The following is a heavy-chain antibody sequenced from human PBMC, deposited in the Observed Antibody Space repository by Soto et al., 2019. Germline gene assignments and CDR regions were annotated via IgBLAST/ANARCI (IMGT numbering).Heavy chain of an antibody. D-gene: IGHD6-19*01. V-gene: IGHV3-30*18. CDR2: ISYDGSNK. Sequence: PGGSLRLSCAASGFTFSSYGMHWVRQAPGKGLEWVAVISYDGSNKYYADSVKGRFTIPRDNSKNTLYLQMNSLRAEDTAVYYCAKEGGWLVLFGAFDIWGQGTMVTVSS. J-gene: IGHJ3*02. CDR3: AKEGGWLVLFGAFDI. CDR1: GFTFSSYG.